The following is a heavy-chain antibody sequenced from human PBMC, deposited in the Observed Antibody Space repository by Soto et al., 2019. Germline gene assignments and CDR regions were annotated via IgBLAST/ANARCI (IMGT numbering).Heavy chain of an antibody. J-gene: IGHJ4*02. CDR3: AKNPGSYYDSTGYHFDY. CDR2: MSYCGGTT. D-gene: IGHD3-22*01. Sequence: EVQLLESGGGLVQPGGSLRLSCAASEFTFSNYAMSWVRQAPGTVLEWVSAMSYCGGTTYYADSVKGRFTISRDNSKNTLYLQRNSLRAKDTAVYYCAKNPGSYYDSTGYHFDYWGQGTLVTVSS. V-gene: IGHV3-23*01. CDR1: EFTFSNYA.